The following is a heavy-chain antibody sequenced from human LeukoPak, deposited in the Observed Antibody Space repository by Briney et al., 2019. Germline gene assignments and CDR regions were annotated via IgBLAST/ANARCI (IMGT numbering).Heavy chain of an antibody. Sequence: PGGSLRLSCAASGFTFSSYAMSWVRQAPGKGLEWVSAISGSGGSTYYADSVKGRFTISRDNSKNTLYLQMNSLRAEDTAVYYCAKDGLAYYDILTGYYVFDIWGQGTMVTVSS. CDR1: GFTFSSYA. D-gene: IGHD3-9*01. V-gene: IGHV3-23*01. CDR3: AKDGLAYYDILTGYYVFDI. CDR2: ISGSGGST. J-gene: IGHJ3*02.